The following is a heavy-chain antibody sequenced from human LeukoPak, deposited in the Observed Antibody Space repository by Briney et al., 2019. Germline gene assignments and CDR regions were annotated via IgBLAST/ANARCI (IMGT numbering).Heavy chain of an antibody. Sequence: SSETLSLTCTVSGSSISSGDHYWGWIRQHPGKGPEWIGYIYYSGSTHYNPSLKSRVTISVDTSKNHFSLKLRSVTAADTAVYYCAREVIVEVVTARVFDPWGQGTLVTVSS. V-gene: IGHV4-31*03. CDR2: IYYSGST. D-gene: IGHD2-21*02. J-gene: IGHJ5*02. CDR3: AREVIVEVVTARVFDP. CDR1: GSSISSGDHY.